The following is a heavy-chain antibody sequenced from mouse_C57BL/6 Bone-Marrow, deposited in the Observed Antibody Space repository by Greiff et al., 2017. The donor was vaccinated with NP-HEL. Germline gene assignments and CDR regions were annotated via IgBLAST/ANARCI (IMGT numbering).Heavy chain of an antibody. CDR3: ARDQRAMDY. V-gene: IGHV5-16*01. J-gene: IGHJ4*01. Sequence: EVQRVESEGGLVQPGSSMKLSCTASGFTFSDYYMAWVRQVPEKGLEWVANINYDGSSTYYLDSLKSRFIISRDNAKNILYLQMSSLKSEDTATYYCARDQRAMDYWGQGTSVTVSS. CDR1: GFTFSDYY. CDR2: INYDGSST.